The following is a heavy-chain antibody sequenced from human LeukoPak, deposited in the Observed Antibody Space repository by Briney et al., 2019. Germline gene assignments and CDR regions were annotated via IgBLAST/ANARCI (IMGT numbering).Heavy chain of an antibody. CDR2: ISGSGTST. CDR3: AKEKSGYYGSGSYWFDS. V-gene: IGHV3-23*01. Sequence: HTGGSLRLSCVGSGFTFSNYAISWVRHAPGKGLEWVSAISGSGTSTYYADFVKGRFTISRDNSKSTVYLQMTSLRAEDTAIYYCAKEKSGYYGSGSYWFDSWGQGTLVTVSS. J-gene: IGHJ5*01. CDR1: GFTFSNYA. D-gene: IGHD3-10*01.